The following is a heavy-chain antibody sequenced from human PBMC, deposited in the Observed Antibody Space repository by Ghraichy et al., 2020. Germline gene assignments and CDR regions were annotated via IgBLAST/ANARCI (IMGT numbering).Heavy chain of an antibody. Sequence: GESLNISCVGSGFTFGSYSMNWVRQSPGKGLEWVSYITSSSSFISYADSVKGRFTISRDNAQNSLFLQMNSLRDEDTGVYYCARGSTVVRFYYYAGMDVWGQGTTVTVSS. CDR1: GFTFGSYS. V-gene: IGHV3-48*02. CDR2: ITSSSSFI. CDR3: ARGSTVVRFYYYAGMDV. J-gene: IGHJ6*02. D-gene: IGHD2-21*01.